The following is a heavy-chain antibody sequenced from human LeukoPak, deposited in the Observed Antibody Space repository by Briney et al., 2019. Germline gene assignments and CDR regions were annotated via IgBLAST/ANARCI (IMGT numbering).Heavy chain of an antibody. CDR1: GFTFSSYS. Sequence: GGSLRLSCAASGFTFSSYSMNWVRQAPVKGLEWVSSISSSSSYIYYADSVKGRFTISRDNAKNSLYLQMNSLRAEDTAVYYCARDVQWLEDWFDPWGQGTLVTVSS. CDR3: ARDVQWLEDWFDP. D-gene: IGHD6-19*01. J-gene: IGHJ5*02. V-gene: IGHV3-21*01. CDR2: ISSSSSYI.